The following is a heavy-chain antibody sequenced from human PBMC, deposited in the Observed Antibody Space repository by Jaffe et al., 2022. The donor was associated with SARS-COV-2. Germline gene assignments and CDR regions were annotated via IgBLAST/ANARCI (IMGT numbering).Heavy chain of an antibody. J-gene: IGHJ6*03. V-gene: IGHV7-4-1*02. CDR1: GYTFTSYA. CDR3: ARDGLGYCSSTSCSYYYYYYMDV. Sequence: QVQLVQSGSELKKPGASVKVSCKASGYTFTSYAMNWVRQAPGQGLEWMGWINTNTGNPTYAQGFTGRFVFSLDTSVSTAYLQISSLKAEDTAVYYCARDGLGYCSSTSCSYYYYYYMDVWGKGTTVTVSS. CDR2: INTNTGNP. D-gene: IGHD2-2*01.